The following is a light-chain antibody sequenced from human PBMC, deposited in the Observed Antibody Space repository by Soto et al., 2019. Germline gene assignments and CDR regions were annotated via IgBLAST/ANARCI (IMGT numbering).Light chain of an antibody. CDR1: SSDVGSYNL. CDR3: WSWAGSGTG. J-gene: IGLJ2*01. V-gene: IGLV2-23*01. Sequence: QSALTQPASVSGSPGQSITISCTGTSSDVGSYNLVSWYQQHPGKAPKLMLYEGSKRPPGVSKRCPGSTSGNPASLTISGLEAVAEADFYCWSWAGSGTGVGGGPKL. CDR2: EGS.